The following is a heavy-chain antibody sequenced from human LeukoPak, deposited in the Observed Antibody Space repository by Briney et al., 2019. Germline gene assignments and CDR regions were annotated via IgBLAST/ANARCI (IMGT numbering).Heavy chain of an antibody. Sequence: SETLSLTCTVSGGSISDYYWNWIRQPPGKGLEWIGYIYYSGSTTYNPSLKSRVTMSVDTANNQFSLKLRSVTAADTAVYYCARGDFCSKSNCYLRPMDVWGKGTTVTVSS. J-gene: IGHJ6*03. CDR3: ARGDFCSKSNCYLRPMDV. D-gene: IGHD3-3*01. CDR2: IYYSGST. CDR1: GGSISDYY. V-gene: IGHV4-59*01.